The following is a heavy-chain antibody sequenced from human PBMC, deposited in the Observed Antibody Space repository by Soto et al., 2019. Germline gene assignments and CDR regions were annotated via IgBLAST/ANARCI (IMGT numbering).Heavy chain of an antibody. V-gene: IGHV3-30*18. CDR1: GFTFSSYG. D-gene: IGHD4-17*01. CDR2: ISYDGSNK. J-gene: IGHJ3*02. CDR3: AKAMVGTPDYGDYVGAFAI. Sequence: QVPLVESGGGVVQPGRSLRLSCAASGFTFSSYGMHWVRQAPGKGVEWGAVISYDGSNKYYADSLKGRFTISRDNSTNTPYLQMTSLRAEDTAVYYCAKAMVGTPDYGDYVGAFAIWGQGTMVTVSS.